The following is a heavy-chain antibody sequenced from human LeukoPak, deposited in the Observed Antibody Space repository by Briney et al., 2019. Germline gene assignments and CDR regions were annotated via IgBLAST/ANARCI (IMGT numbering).Heavy chain of an antibody. Sequence: SETLSLTCAVSGYSISSGYYWGWIRQPPGKGLEWIGSIYHSGSTYYNSSLKSRVTISVHTSKNQFSLKPNSVTAADSAVYYCARQACSGGSCNDYWGQGTLVTVSS. CDR3: ARQACSGGSCNDY. J-gene: IGHJ4*02. V-gene: IGHV4-38-2*01. CDR2: IYHSGST. D-gene: IGHD2-15*01. CDR1: GYSISSGYY.